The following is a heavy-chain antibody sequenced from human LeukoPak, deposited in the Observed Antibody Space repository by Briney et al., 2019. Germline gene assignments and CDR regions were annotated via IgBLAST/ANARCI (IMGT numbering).Heavy chain of an antibody. CDR3: ARRRITMVRGEGWFDP. CDR1: GYSISSGYY. D-gene: IGHD3-10*01. V-gene: IGHV4-38-2*01. J-gene: IGHJ5*02. CDR2: IYHSGST. Sequence: SETLSLTCAVSGYSISSGYYWGWIRQPPGQGLEWIGSIYHSGSTYYNPSLKSRVTISVDTSKNQFPLKLSSVTAADTAVYYCARRRITMVRGEGWFDPWGQGTLVTVSS.